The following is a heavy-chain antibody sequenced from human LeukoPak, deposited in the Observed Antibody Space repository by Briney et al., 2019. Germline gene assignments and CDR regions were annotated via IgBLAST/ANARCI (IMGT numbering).Heavy chain of an antibody. CDR1: GGSITSYK. V-gene: IGHV4-59*01. Sequence: SETLSLTCTVSGGSITSYKWGWIRQPPGKGLEWIGYIYYSGSTNYNPSLKSRVTISVDTSKNQFSLNLRSVTAADTAVYYCARVSGAPHYYYYYYMDVWGKGTTVTISS. D-gene: IGHD3-10*01. CDR3: ARVSGAPHYYYYYYMDV. J-gene: IGHJ6*03. CDR2: IYYSGST.